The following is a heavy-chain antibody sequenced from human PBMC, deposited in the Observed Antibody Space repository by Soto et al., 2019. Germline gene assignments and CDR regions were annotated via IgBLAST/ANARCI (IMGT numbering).Heavy chain of an antibody. CDR2: IWYDGSNK. V-gene: IGHV3-33*01. J-gene: IGHJ2*01. Sequence: QVQLVESGGGVVQPGRSLRLSCAASGFTFSSYGMHWVRQAPGKGLEWVAVIWYDGSNKYYADSVKGRFTISRDNSKNPLYLQMNSLRAEDTAVYYCARDTGDYVGEYSSLYWYFDLWGRGTLVTVSS. CDR1: GFTFSSYG. CDR3: ARDTGDYVGEYSSLYWYFDL. D-gene: IGHD6-6*01.